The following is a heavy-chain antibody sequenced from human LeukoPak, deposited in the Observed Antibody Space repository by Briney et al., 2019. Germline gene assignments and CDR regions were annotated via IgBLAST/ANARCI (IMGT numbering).Heavy chain of an antibody. D-gene: IGHD2-8*01. V-gene: IGHV3-9*01. CDR2: ISWNSGSI. CDR1: GFTFDGCA. J-gene: IGHJ4*02. CDR3: AKEGSVCTNGICRYFDY. Sequence: GGSLRLSCAASGFTFDGCAMHWVRQAPGKGLEWVSSISWNSGSIDYADSVRGRSTISRDNAKNSLYLQMNSLKAGDTALYYCAKEGSVCTNGICRYFDYWGQGTLVTVSS.